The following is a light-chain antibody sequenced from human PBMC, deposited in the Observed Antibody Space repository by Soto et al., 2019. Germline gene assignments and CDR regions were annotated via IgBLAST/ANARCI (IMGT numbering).Light chain of an antibody. CDR1: QTINNY. CDR2: PAS. V-gene: IGKV1-9*01. J-gene: IGKJ2*01. Sequence: DIQLTQSPPFLSASVGDRVTVTCRASQTINNYLAWFRKKEGKAPEFLIYPASTLQGGVPSRFSGPGSAINFTLTLSSLQPEDFATYYCKQLRAYPQTFGQGTKV. CDR3: KQLRAYPQT.